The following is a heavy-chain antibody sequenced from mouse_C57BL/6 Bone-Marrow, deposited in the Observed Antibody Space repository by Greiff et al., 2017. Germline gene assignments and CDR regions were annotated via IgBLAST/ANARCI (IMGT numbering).Heavy chain of an antibody. Sequence: VKLQESGAELARPGASVKLSCKASGYTFTSYGISWVKQRTGQGLEWIGEIYPRSGNTYYNEKFKGKATLTADKSSSTAYMELRSLTSEDSAVYFGARDGYYFYWYFDVWGTGTTVTVSS. CDR1: GYTFTSYG. D-gene: IGHD2-3*01. CDR2: IYPRSGNT. J-gene: IGHJ1*03. CDR3: ARDGYYFYWYFDV. V-gene: IGHV1-81*01.